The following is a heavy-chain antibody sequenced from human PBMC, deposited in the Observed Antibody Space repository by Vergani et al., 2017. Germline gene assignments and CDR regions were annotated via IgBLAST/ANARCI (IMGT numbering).Heavy chain of an antibody. CDR2: IYYSGST. V-gene: IGHV4-59*01. Sequence: QVQLQESGPGLVKPSETLSLTCTVSGGSISSYYWSWIRQPPGKGLEWIGYIYYSGSTNYNPSLKGRVTISVDTSKNQFSLKLSSVTAADTAVYYCARVYYDFWSAPRGYYYYMDVWGKGTTVTVSS. CDR1: GGSISSYY. J-gene: IGHJ6*03. D-gene: IGHD3-3*01. CDR3: ARVYYDFWSAPRGYYYYMDV.